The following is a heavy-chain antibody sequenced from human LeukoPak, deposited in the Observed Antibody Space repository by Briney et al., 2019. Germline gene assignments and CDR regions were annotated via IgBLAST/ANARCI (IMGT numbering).Heavy chain of an antibody. D-gene: IGHD5-18*01. J-gene: IGHJ4*02. CDR1: GGSIRSHY. Sequence: PSETLSLTCTVSGGSIRSHYWSWVRQPRGKGLEGIGYMYDTVNTKDNPSLTSRLTLSADTSKNQFSLRLGSVTAADTAVYYCATIKRGYPYAYFDFWGQGILVTASS. V-gene: IGHV4-59*11. CDR2: MYDTVNT. CDR3: ATIKRGYPYAYFDF.